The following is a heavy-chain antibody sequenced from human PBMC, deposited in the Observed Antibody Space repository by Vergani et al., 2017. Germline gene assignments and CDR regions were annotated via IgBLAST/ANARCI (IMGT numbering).Heavy chain of an antibody. Sequence: QMQLVQSGPEVKKPGTSVKVSCKASRFTFTSSAVQWVRQARGQRLEWIGGIVVGSGNTNYAQKFQERVTITRDMSTSTAYMELSSLRSEDTAVYYCAAVRATYYDSSGYYYGWFDPWGQGTLVTVSS. CDR1: RFTFTSSA. CDR2: IVVGSGNT. J-gene: IGHJ5*02. D-gene: IGHD3-22*01. CDR3: AAVRATYYDSSGYYYGWFDP. V-gene: IGHV1-58*01.